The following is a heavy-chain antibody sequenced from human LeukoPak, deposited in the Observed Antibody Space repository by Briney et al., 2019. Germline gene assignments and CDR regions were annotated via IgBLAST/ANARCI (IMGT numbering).Heavy chain of an antibody. D-gene: IGHD5-24*01. J-gene: IGHJ4*02. CDR1: GFTFSSYW. CDR2: IKQDGSEK. CDR3: AREGDGYILIAYYFDY. V-gene: IGHV3-7*01. Sequence: GGSLRLSCAASGFTFSSYWMSWVRQAPGKGLEWVANIKQDGSEKYYVDSVKGRFTISRDNAKNSLYLQMNSLRAEDTAVYYCAREGDGYILIAYYFDYWGQGTLVTVSS.